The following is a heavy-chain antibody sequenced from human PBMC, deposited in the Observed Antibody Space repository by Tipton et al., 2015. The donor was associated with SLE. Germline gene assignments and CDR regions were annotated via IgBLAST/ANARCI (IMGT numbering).Heavy chain of an antibody. Sequence: SLRLSCAASGFTFSSYGMHWVRQAPGKGLEWVAVIWYDGSNKYYADSVKGRFTISRDNSKNTLYLQMNSLRAEDTAVYYCTRGTWGNPFDIWGQGTKVTVSS. D-gene: IGHD7-27*01. CDR3: TRGTWGNPFDI. CDR1: GFTFSSYG. V-gene: IGHV3-33*01. CDR2: IWYDGSNK. J-gene: IGHJ3*02.